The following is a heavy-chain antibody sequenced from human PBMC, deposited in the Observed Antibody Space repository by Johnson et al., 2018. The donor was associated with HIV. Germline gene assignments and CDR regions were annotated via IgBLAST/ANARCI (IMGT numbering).Heavy chain of an antibody. V-gene: IGHV3-15*01. CDR2: IKSKTDGGTT. CDR1: GFTFSNAW. D-gene: IGHD3-3*01. CDR3: ARDRYYDCWSGYRTFDI. J-gene: IGHJ3*02. Sequence: MQLVESGGGLVKPGGSLRLPCAASGFTFSNAWMSWVRQAPGKGLEWVGRIKSKTDGGTTDYAAPVKGRFTISRDDSKNTLYLQMKSLKTEDTAVYYCARDRYYDCWSGYRTFDIWGQGTMVTVSS.